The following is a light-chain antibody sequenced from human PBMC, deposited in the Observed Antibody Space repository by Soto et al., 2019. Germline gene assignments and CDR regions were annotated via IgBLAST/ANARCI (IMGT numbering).Light chain of an antibody. V-gene: IGLV2-14*01. CDR3: SSYTGSSTLYV. CDR2: EVS. CDR1: SSDIGGYDY. J-gene: IGLJ1*01. Sequence: QSVLTQPAPVSGSPGQSITISCTGTSSDIGGYDYVSWYQQHPGKVPKLMIFEVSNRPSGVSYRFSGSKSGNTASLTISGLQAEDEADYYCSSYTGSSTLYVFGTGTKLTVL.